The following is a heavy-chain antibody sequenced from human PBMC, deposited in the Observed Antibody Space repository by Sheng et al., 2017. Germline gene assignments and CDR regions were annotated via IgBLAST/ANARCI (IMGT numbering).Heavy chain of an antibody. CDR3: ARGGIVGARGYFDY. J-gene: IGHJ4*02. CDR1: GFTFSDHY. Sequence: PGGSLRLSCAASGFTFSDHYMDWVRQAPGKGLEWVGRSRNKANSYSTEYAASVKGRFTISRDDSKNSLFLQMNSLKAEDTAVYYCARGGIVGARGYFDYWGQGTLVTVSS. D-gene: IGHD1-26*01. CDR2: SRNKANSYST. V-gene: IGHV3-72*01.